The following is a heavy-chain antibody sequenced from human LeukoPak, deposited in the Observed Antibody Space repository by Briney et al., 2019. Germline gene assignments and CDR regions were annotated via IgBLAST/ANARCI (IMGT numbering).Heavy chain of an antibody. J-gene: IGHJ4*02. CDR2: VSYDGSNK. CDR1: GFTFSSYG. Sequence: GGSLRLSCAASGFTFSSYGIQWVRQAPGKGLEWVAVVSYDGSNKYYLDSVKGRFTIFRDNSKSTVFLQMNSLRAEDTAIYYCAKDLGLDDYWGQGTLVTVSS. V-gene: IGHV3-30*18. D-gene: IGHD3/OR15-3a*01. CDR3: AKDLGLDDY.